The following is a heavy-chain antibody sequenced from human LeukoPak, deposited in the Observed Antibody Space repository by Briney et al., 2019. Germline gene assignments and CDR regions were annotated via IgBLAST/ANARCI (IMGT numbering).Heavy chain of an antibody. CDR3: AKRGFDP. CDR2: ISYDGSNK. Sequence: PGGSLGLSCAASGFTFSSYGMHWVRQAPGKGLEWVAVISYDGSNKYYADSVKGRFTISRDNSKNTLYLQMNSLRAEDTAVYYCAKRGFDPWGQGTLVTVSS. CDR1: GFTFSSYG. V-gene: IGHV3-30*18. J-gene: IGHJ5*02.